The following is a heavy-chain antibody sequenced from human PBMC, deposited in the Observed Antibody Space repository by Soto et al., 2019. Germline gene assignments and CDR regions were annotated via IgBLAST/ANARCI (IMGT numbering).Heavy chain of an antibody. CDR2: IIPIFGTA. D-gene: IGHD5-18*01. Sequence: PAKASWKASRCALGSRSRSSARQSPGQGLEWMGGIIPIFGTANYAQKFQGRVTITADESTSTAYMELSSLRSEDTAVYYCARDDVDTAMPYGMDVWGQGTTVTVSS. J-gene: IGHJ6*02. CDR3: ARDDVDTAMPYGMDV. V-gene: IGHV1-69*13. CDR1: RCALGSRS.